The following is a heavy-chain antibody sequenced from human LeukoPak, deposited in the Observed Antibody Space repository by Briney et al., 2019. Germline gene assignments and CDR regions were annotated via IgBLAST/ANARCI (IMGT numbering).Heavy chain of an antibody. CDR3: ARDKYGSFDY. V-gene: IGHV4-61*01. J-gene: IGHJ4*02. CDR2: IYHSGST. D-gene: IGHD4-17*01. Sequence: SETLSLTCTVSGGSISSGTSYWSWVRQPPGKGLEWIGYIYHSGSTNYNPSLKSRVTISVDTSKNQFSLKLSSVTAADTAVYYCARDKYGSFDYWGQGTLVTVSS. CDR1: GGSISSGTSY.